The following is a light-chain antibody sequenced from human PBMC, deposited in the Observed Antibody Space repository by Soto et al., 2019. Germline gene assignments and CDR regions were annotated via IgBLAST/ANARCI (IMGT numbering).Light chain of an antibody. V-gene: IGKV3-11*01. J-gene: IGKJ1*01. CDR3: QQRSNWTRT. CDR2: RTS. CDR1: QSVSSY. Sequence: EIVLTQSPATLSLSPGERATLSCRASQSVSSYLAWYQQKHGQAPRLLIYRTSNRDTGIPDRFSGSGSGTEFTRTISRLEPEDFAVYYCQQRSNWTRTFGQGTKVDIK.